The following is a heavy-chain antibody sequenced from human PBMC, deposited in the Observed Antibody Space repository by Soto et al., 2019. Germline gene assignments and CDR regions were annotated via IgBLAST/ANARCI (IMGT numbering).Heavy chain of an antibody. V-gene: IGHV4-31*03. J-gene: IGHJ6*02. D-gene: IGHD3-10*01. CDR2: IYYSGNT. CDR1: GGSVSSGGHY. CDR3: ARDLTDYFGSGNSYGTAGYGMDV. Sequence: SETLSLTCTVSGGSVSSGGHYWSWIRQHPGKGLEWIGYIYYSGNTYYNPSLKSRITISVDTSKNQFSLKLSSVTAADTAVYYCARDLTDYFGSGNSYGTAGYGMDVWGQGTTVTV.